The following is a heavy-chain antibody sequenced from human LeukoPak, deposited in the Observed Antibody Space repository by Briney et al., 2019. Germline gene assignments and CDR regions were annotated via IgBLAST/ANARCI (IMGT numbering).Heavy chain of an antibody. V-gene: IGHV3-21*04. J-gene: IGHJ4*02. D-gene: IGHD1-26*01. CDR1: GFTFSSYS. Sequence: PGGSLRLSCAASGFTFSSYSMNWVRQAPGKGLEWVSSISSSSSYIYYADSVKGRFTISRDNSKNTLYLQMNSLRAEDTAVYYCASHRSTWHGFDHWGQGTLVTVSS. CDR2: ISSSSSYI. CDR3: ASHRSTWHGFDH.